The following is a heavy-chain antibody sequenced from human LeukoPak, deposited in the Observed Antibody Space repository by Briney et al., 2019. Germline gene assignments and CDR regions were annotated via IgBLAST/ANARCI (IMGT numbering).Heavy chain of an antibody. CDR3: ARGSGFETGDY. J-gene: IGHJ4*02. CDR2: IYSGGST. V-gene: IGHV3-53*01. Sequence: PGGSLRLSCAASEFSVGSNYMTWVRQAPGKGLEWVSLIYSGGSTYYADSVKGRFTISRDNSKNTVYLQMNSLRVEDTAIYYCARGSGFETGDYWGQGTLVTVSS. D-gene: IGHD5-12*01. CDR1: EFSVGSNY.